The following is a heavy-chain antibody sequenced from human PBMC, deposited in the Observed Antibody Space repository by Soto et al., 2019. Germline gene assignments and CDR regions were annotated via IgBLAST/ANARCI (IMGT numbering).Heavy chain of an antibody. CDR3: AKDQEELRYYCYYYMDV. D-gene: IGHD1-7*01. CDR1: GFTFSTYS. CDR2: ISSSSNK. Sequence: GGSLGLSCAASGFTFSTYSMNWVRQAPGKGMEWISFISSSSNKYYADSVKGRFTISRDNSKNTLYLQMNSLRAEDTAVYYCAKDQEELRYYCYYYMDVWGKGTTVTVSS. J-gene: IGHJ6*03. V-gene: IGHV3-48*01.